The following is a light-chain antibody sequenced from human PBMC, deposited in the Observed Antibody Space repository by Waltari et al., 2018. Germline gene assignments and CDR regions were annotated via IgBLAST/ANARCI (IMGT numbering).Light chain of an antibody. CDR1: QSISVW. V-gene: IGKV1-5*03. CDR3: QKYNSYSET. Sequence: DIQMTQSPSTLSASVGDRVTTTCRANQSISVWLAWYQQKPGKAPKLLIYQASSLVSGVPSRFSGSGSGTEFTLTISSLQPDDFATYYCQKYNSYSETFGQGTKVEMK. J-gene: IGKJ1*01. CDR2: QAS.